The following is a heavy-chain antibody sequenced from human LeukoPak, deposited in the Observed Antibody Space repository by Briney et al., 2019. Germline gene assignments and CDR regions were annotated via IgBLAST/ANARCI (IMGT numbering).Heavy chain of an antibody. V-gene: IGHV3-23*01. D-gene: IGHD3-16*02. J-gene: IGHJ4*02. CDR2: ISGSGGST. CDR3: AKGFGITFGGVIVTPFDY. CDR1: GFTFSSYA. Sequence: GGSLRLSCAASGFTFSSYAMSWVRQAPGKGLEWVSAISGSGGSTYYADFVKGRFTISRDNSKNTLYLQMNSLRAEDTAVYYCAKGFGITFGGVIVTPFDYWGQGTLVTVSS.